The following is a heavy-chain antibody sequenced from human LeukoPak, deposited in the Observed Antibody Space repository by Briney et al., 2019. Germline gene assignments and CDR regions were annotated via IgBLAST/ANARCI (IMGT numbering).Heavy chain of an antibody. CDR3: VRDAAYYYDSSGLSYFDL. CDR2: IYYSGST. V-gene: IGHV4-59*12. J-gene: IGHJ2*01. Sequence: SETLSLTCTVSGGSISSYYWSWIRQPPGKGLEWIGSIYYSGSTYYNPSLKSRVTISVDTSKNQFSLKLSSVTAADTAVYYCVRDAAYYYDSSGLSYFDLWGRGTLVTVSS. D-gene: IGHD3-22*01. CDR1: GGSISSYY.